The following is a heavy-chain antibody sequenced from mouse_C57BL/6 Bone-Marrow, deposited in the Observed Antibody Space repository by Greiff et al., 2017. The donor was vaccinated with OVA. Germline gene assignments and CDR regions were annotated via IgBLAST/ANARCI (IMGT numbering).Heavy chain of an antibody. D-gene: IGHD1-1*01. CDR3: ARRTYYYGSGDFDY. CDR2: IFPGSGST. Sequence: QVQLQQSGAELVRPGASVKLSCKASGYTFTDYYINWVKQRPGQGLEWIGWIFPGSGSTYYNEKFKGKATLTVDKSSSTAYMLLSSLTSEDSAVYFCARRTYYYGSGDFDYWGQGTTLTVSS. CDR1: GYTFTDYY. J-gene: IGHJ2*01. V-gene: IGHV1-75*01.